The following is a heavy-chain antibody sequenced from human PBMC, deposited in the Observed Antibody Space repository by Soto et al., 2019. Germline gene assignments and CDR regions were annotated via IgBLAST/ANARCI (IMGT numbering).Heavy chain of an antibody. CDR3: AGTREYYFDC. CDR2: ISAYNGNT. D-gene: IGHD1-1*01. Sequence: QVQLVQSGAEVKKPGASVKVSCKASGYTFTSYGISWVRQDPGQGLEWMGWISAYNGNTNYAHKLQCRVTMTTYTSTSTAYMELMSLRSYDTAVYYCAGTREYYFDCWGQGSLVTVSS. V-gene: IGHV1-18*04. J-gene: IGHJ4*01. CDR1: GYTFTSYG.